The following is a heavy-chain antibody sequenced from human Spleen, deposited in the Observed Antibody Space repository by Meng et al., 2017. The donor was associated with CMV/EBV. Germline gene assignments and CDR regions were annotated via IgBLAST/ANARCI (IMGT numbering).Heavy chain of an antibody. CDR1: GYTFTSYD. Sequence: ASVKVSCKASGYTFTSYDISWVRQAPGQGLEWMGWISVYNGDTNYAQNFQGRVTMTTDTSTSTAYMELRSLRSDDTAVYYCARSPSAFDGFDVWGQGTTVTVSS. CDR2: ISVYNGDT. V-gene: IGHV1-18*01. J-gene: IGHJ3*01. CDR3: ARSPSAFDGFDV.